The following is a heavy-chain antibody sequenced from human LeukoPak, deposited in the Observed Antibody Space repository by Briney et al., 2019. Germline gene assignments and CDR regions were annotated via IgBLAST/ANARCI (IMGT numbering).Heavy chain of an antibody. D-gene: IGHD5-18*01. V-gene: IGHV4-59*08. Sequence: PSETLSLTCTVSGGSISSYYWSWIRQPPGKGLEWIGYIYYSGSTNYNPSLKSRVTISVDTSKNQFSLKLSSVTAAGTAVYYCASRNSYSYGAFDIWGQGTMVTVSS. J-gene: IGHJ3*02. CDR2: IYYSGST. CDR1: GGSISSYY. CDR3: ASRNSYSYGAFDI.